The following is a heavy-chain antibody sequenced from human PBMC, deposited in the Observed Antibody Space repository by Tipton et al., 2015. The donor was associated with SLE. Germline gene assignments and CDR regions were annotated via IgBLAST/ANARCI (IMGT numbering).Heavy chain of an antibody. Sequence: SLRLSCAASGFTFNSYAIHWVRQAPGKGLEWVVVITDDGSNKYYVDSVKGRFTISRDNSKNTLYLQMNSLRLEDTAVYYCARDQVNERELAYYFDYWGRGTLVSVSS. V-gene: IGHV3-30*04. D-gene: IGHD1-26*01. CDR2: ITDDGSNK. J-gene: IGHJ4*02. CDR3: ARDQVNERELAYYFDY. CDR1: GFTFNSYA.